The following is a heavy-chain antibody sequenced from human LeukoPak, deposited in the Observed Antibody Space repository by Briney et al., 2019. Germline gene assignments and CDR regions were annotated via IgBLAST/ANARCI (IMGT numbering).Heavy chain of an antibody. V-gene: IGHV3-30-3*01. Sequence: GGSLRLSCAASGFTFSSYAMHWVRQAPGKGLEWVAVISYDGSNKYYADSVKGRFTISRDNSKNTLYLQMNSLRAEDTAVYYCARSPYCGGDCYHWYFDLWGRGTLVTVSS. J-gene: IGHJ2*01. CDR3: ARSPYCGGDCYHWYFDL. D-gene: IGHD2-21*02. CDR1: GFTFSSYA. CDR2: ISYDGSNK.